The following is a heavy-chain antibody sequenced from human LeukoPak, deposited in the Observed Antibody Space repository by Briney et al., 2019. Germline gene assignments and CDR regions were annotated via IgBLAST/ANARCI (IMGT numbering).Heavy chain of an antibody. V-gene: IGHV4-30-4*08. CDR3: ARDRCPSANCYSGFDS. CDR2: IYRSGST. Sequence: SETLSLTXTVSGDSIDIPDYYWTWVRQPPGKGLEWIGNIYRSGSTYYHPSLKSRLTISMDTSKNQFSLKLTSVTAADTAIYYCARDRCPSANCYSGFDSWGQGSLVTVSS. J-gene: IGHJ4*02. CDR1: GDSIDIPDYY. D-gene: IGHD2-21*02.